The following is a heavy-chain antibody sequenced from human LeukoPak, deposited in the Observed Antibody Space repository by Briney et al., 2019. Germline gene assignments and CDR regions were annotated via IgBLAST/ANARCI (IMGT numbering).Heavy chain of an antibody. V-gene: IGHV3-21*01. CDR2: ISSSSSYI. CDR3: AREPWAGDGYNYPDY. J-gene: IGHJ4*02. D-gene: IGHD5-24*01. Sequence: GGSLRLSCAASGFTFSSYSMNWVRQAPGKGLEWVSSISSSSSYIYYADSVKGRFTISRDNAKNSLYLQMNSPRAEDTAVYYCAREPWAGDGYNYPDYWGQGTLVTVSS. CDR1: GFTFSSYS.